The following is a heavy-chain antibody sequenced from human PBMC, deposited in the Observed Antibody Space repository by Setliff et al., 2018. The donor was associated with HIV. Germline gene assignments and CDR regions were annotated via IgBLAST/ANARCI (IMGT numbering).Heavy chain of an antibody. CDR1: RFTFSGYA. D-gene: IGHD3-22*01. CDR2: ISYDGSNK. V-gene: IGHV3-30*04. CDR3: ARGPHYYDSSGYLYYFDY. Sequence: GGSLRLSCAASRFTFSGYALHWVRQAPGKGLEWVAVISYDGSNKYYADSVKGRFTISRDYSKSTLYLQMNSLRAEDTAVYYCARGPHYYDSSGYLYYFDYWGQGTLVTVSS. J-gene: IGHJ4*02.